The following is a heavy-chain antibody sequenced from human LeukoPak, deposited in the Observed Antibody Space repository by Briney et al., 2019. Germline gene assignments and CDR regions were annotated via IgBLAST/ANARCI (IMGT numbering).Heavy chain of an antibody. CDR3: AITEPKYDSSGYPIGYYGMDV. D-gene: IGHD3-22*01. V-gene: IGHV3-53*05. CDR1: GLTVSSNY. Sequence: PGGSRRPSCAASGLTVSSNYMSWVRQAPGKGLDWVSVIYIVGSTSYADSVKGRFTLSRGKSKNSLYLQMNSLRTEDTALYYCAITEPKYDSSGYPIGYYGMDVWGQGTTVTVSS. CDR2: IYIVGST. J-gene: IGHJ6*02.